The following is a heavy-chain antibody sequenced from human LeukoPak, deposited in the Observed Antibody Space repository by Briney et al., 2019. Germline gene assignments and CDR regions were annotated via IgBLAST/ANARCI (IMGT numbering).Heavy chain of an antibody. CDR3: ARWTTTYLDY. CDR2: VNPSGDST. D-gene: IGHD3/OR15-3a*01. Sequence: ASVKVSRKASGYTFTSYYMHWVRQSPGQGIEWMGIVNPSGDSTNYAQKFQGRVTMTRDTSTSTVYMELSSLRSEDAAVYYCARWTTTYLDYWGQGTLVTVSS. J-gene: IGHJ4*02. V-gene: IGHV1-46*01. CDR1: GYTFTSYY.